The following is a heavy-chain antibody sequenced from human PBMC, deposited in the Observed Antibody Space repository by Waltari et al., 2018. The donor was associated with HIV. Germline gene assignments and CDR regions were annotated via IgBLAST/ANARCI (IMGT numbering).Heavy chain of an antibody. V-gene: IGHV3-66*01. CDR3: ASIAYCGGDCYPRGMDV. CDR1: GFTVSSNY. Sequence: EVQLVESGGGLVQPGGSLRLSCADSGFTVSSNYMRWVRQAPGKGLEWVSVIYSGGSTYYADSVKGRFTISRDNSKNTLYLQMNSLRAEDTAVYYCASIAYCGGDCYPRGMDVWGQGTTVTVSS. J-gene: IGHJ6*02. CDR2: IYSGGST. D-gene: IGHD2-21*02.